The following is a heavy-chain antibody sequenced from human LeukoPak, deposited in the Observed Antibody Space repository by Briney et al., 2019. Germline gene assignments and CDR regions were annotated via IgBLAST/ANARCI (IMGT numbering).Heavy chain of an antibody. J-gene: IGHJ4*02. V-gene: IGHV3-23*01. CDR2: ISGSGGRT. CDR3: AEDGGGPTMIVVGDFDY. CDR1: GFTFSTYT. D-gene: IGHD3-22*01. Sequence: PGGSLRLSCAASGFTFSTYTMSWVRQAPGKGLEWVSAISGSGGRTYYADSVKGRFTISRDNSKNTLYLQMNSLRAEDAAVYYCAEDGGGPTMIVVGDFDYWGQGTLLTVSS.